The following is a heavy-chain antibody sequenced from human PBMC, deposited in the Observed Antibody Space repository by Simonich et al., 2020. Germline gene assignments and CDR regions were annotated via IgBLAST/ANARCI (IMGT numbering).Heavy chain of an antibody. CDR2: INPNSGGT. J-gene: IGHJ3*02. V-gene: IGHV1-2*02. Sequence: QVQLVQSGAEVKKPGASVKVSCKASGYTFTGYYMHWVRQAPGQGLEWVDGINPNSGGTNYAQKFQGRVPMTRDTSISTAYMELSRLRSDDTAVYYCARVFREYSSSSGAFDIWGQGTMVTVSS. CDR1: GYTFTGYY. D-gene: IGHD6-6*01. CDR3: ARVFREYSSSSGAFDI.